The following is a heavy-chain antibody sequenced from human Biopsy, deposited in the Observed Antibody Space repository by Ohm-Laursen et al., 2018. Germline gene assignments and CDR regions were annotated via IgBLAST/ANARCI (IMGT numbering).Heavy chain of an antibody. CDR1: GGSISSYY. CDR3: ARAAFGPFDS. CDR2: IYTSGST. J-gene: IGHJ4*02. D-gene: IGHD3-16*01. Sequence: TLSLTCTVSGGSISSYYWNWIRQPAGKGLEWIGRIYTSGSTNFNPPLKSRVTMSIDTSKNQFSLRLSSVTAADTAVYYCARAAFGPFDSWGQGARVTVS. V-gene: IGHV4-4*07.